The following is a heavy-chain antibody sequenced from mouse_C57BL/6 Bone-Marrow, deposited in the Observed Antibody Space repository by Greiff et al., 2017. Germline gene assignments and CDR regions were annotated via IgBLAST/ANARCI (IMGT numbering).Heavy chain of an antibody. V-gene: IGHV14-4*01. CDR3: TTTVVPRDYCDY. D-gene: IGHD1-1*01. Sequence: EVQLQQSGAELVRPGASVKLSCTASGFNIKDDYMHWVKQRPEQGLEWIGWIDPENGDTEYASKFQGKATITADTSSNTAYLQLSSLTSEDTAVYYCTTTVVPRDYCDYWGQGTTLTVSS. CDR1: GFNIKDDY. CDR2: IDPENGDT. J-gene: IGHJ2*01.